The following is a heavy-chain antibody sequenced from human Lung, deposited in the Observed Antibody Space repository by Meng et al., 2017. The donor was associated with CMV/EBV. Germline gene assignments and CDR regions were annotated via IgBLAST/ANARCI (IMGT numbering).Heavy chain of an antibody. V-gene: IGHV4-59*08. CDR3: ARHQNGGTYPLDY. CDR2: NYYSGST. J-gene: IGHJ4*02. D-gene: IGHD3-16*02. Sequence: GQPQESGPGLVKPSETLSLTCAVSGGSISTYYWSWIRQPPGKGLEWIGNNYYSGSTNYNPSLASRVTISVDSSKNQFSLKLSSVTAADTAVYYCARHQNGGTYPLDYWGQGTLVTVSS. CDR1: GGSISTYY.